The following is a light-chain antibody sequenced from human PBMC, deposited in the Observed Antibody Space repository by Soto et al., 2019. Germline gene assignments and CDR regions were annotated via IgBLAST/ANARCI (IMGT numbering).Light chain of an antibody. Sequence: ELVMTQSPATLSVSPWEISTFSCSAIQSVSSNLAWYQQKPGQAPRLPIYGASSRATGIPDRFSGSGSGTDFILTISRLEPEDFAVYYCQHYDNTPPSVTFGPGTKVDIK. CDR1: QSVSSN. J-gene: IGKJ3*01. CDR2: GAS. CDR3: QHYDNTPPSVT. V-gene: IGKV3-20*01.